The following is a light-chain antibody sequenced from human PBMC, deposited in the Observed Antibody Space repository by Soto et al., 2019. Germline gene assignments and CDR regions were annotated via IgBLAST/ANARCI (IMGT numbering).Light chain of an antibody. Sequence: EIVLTQSPATLSLSPGDRATLSCRASQSVSNYLAWYQQKPGQAPRLLIYDASNRATGIPARFSGSGSGTDFTLTISSLEPEDFAVYYCQHRTHWPPWTFGQGTKVEIK. J-gene: IGKJ1*01. CDR3: QHRTHWPPWT. CDR2: DAS. V-gene: IGKV3-11*01. CDR1: QSVSNY.